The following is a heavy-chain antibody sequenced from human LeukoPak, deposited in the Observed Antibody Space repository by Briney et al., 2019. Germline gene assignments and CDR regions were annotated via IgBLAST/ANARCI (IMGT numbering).Heavy chain of an antibody. Sequence: SETLSLTCTVSGGSINTHYWTWFRQPPGKRLEWIGYIYYTGSTSFNSSLKSRVSLSIDTSKNQFSLKVNSVTTADTAVYYCARESTKLTHPYFDYWGQGILVTVSS. CDR3: ARESTKLTHPYFDY. J-gene: IGHJ4*02. CDR2: IYYTGST. V-gene: IGHV4-59*11. D-gene: IGHD1-1*01. CDR1: GGSINTHY.